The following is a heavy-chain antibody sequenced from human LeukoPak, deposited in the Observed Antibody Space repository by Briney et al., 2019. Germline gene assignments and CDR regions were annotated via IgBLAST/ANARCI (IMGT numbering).Heavy chain of an antibody. V-gene: IGHV3-23*01. D-gene: IGHD3-10*01. CDR3: ARAPGSYRFDY. CDR2: ISGRGDIT. J-gene: IGHJ4*02. Sequence: TGGSLRLSCAASGFTFSSYAMNWVRQAPGKGLEWVAAISGRGDITYYTDSVKGRFTISRDTSRSTLYLQMISLRAEDTAVYCCARAPGSYRFDYWGQGTLVTVSS. CDR1: GFTFSSYA.